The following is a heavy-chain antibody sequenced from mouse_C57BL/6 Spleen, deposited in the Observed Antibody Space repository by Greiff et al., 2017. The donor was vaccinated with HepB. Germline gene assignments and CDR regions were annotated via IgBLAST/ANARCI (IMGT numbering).Heavy chain of an antibody. CDR3: ARYYYGSREYFDV. D-gene: IGHD1-1*01. V-gene: IGHV7-3*01. CDR2: IRNKANGYTT. J-gene: IGHJ1*03. CDR1: GFTFTDYY. Sequence: EVQGVESGGGLVQPGGSLSLSCAASGFTFTDYYMSWVRQPPGKALEWLGFIRNKANGYTTEYSASVKGRFTISRDNSQSILYLQMNALRAEDSATYYCARYYYGSREYFDVWGTGTTVTVSS.